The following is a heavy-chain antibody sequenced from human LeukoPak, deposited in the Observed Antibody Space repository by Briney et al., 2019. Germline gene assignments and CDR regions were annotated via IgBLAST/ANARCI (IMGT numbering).Heavy chain of an antibody. CDR1: GYSFTSNW. V-gene: IGHV5-51*01. D-gene: IGHD3-16*02. J-gene: IGHJ3*02. CDR2: IYPGDSDT. CDR3: ARQAIMITFGGVIVPNADDAFDI. Sequence: GESLKISCKGSGYSFTSNWIGWVRQMPGKGLEWMGIIYPGDSDTRYNPSFQGQVTISADKSISTAYLQWSSLKASDTAMYYCARQAIMITFGGVIVPNADDAFDIWGQGTMVTVSS.